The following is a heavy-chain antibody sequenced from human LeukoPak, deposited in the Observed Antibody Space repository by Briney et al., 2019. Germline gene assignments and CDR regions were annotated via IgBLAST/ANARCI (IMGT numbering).Heavy chain of an antibody. J-gene: IGHJ4*02. Sequence: PSETLSLTCTVSGGSISSYYWSWIRQPPGKGLEWIGYIYYSGSTNYNPSLKSRVTISVDTSKNQFSLKLSSVTAADTAVYYCARHGLYEGATGFDYWGQGTLVTVSS. CDR3: ARHGLYEGATGFDY. CDR2: IYYSGST. V-gene: IGHV4-59*08. D-gene: IGHD1-26*01. CDR1: GGSISSYY.